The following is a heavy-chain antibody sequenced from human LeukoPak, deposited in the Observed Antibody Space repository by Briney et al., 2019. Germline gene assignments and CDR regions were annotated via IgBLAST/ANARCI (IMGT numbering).Heavy chain of an antibody. J-gene: IGHJ4*02. CDR1: GYTFTSYG. V-gene: IGHV1-18*01. CDR2: ISAYNGNT. D-gene: IGHD3-22*01. Sequence: ASVKVSCKASGYTFTSYGISWVRQAPGQGLEWMGWISAYNGNTNYAQKLQGRVTMTTDTSTGTAYMELRSLRSDDTAVYCCARDWTVWLLPDYWGQGTLVTVSS. CDR3: ARDWTVWLLPDY.